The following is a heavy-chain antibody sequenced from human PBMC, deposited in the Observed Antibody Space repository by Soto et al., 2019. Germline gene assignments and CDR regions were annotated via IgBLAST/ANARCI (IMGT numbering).Heavy chain of an antibody. CDR1: DTTHW. CDR2: IYPGDSDT. Sequence: QSLKISCKASDTTHWIGWVRQKPGKGLEWMGIIYPGDSDTKYSPSFQGQGTISVDKSISTAYLHWSSLKASDTATYYCARLVNYYLGMDVCCLGTSVTVSS. J-gene: IGHJ6*02. CDR3: ARLVNYYLGMDV. V-gene: IGHV5-51*01.